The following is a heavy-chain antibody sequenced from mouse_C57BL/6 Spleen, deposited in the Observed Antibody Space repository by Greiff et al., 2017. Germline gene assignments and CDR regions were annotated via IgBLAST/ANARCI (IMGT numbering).Heavy chain of an antibody. Sequence: EVQLQQSGAELVRPGASVKLSCTASGFNIKDYYMHWVKQRPEQGLKWIGRIDPEDGDTEYAPKFQGKATMTADTSSNTAYLQLSSLTSEDTAVYYCTTRNDDYDAGAWFAYWGQGTLVTVSA. V-gene: IGHV14-1*01. CDR3: TTRNDDYDAGAWFAY. CDR2: IDPEDGDT. CDR1: GFNIKDYY. J-gene: IGHJ3*01. D-gene: IGHD2-4*01.